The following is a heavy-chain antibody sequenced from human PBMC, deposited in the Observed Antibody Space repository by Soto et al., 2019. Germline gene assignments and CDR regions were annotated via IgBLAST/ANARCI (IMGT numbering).Heavy chain of an antibody. D-gene: IGHD6-6*01. J-gene: IGHJ4*02. Sequence: QVQLVESGGGVVQPGRSLRLSCAASGFTFSSYGMHWVRQAPGKGLEWVAVIWYDGSNKYYADSVKGRFTISRDNSKNPLYLQMNSLRAEDTAVYYCASAIGQQLVEEGDYFDYWGQGTLVTVSS. CDR2: IWYDGSNK. CDR3: ASAIGQQLVEEGDYFDY. V-gene: IGHV3-33*01. CDR1: GFTFSSYG.